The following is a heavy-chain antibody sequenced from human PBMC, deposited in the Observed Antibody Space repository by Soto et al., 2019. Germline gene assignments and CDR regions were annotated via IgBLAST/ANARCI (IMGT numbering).Heavy chain of an antibody. CDR3: ARHVYYDVLKKNY. CDR2: IYPGNSDT. J-gene: IGHJ4*02. Sequence: ELQLVQSGAEVKKPGESLKISCKGSGYNFANYWIGWVRQMPGKGLEWMGIIYPGNSDTRYSPSFQGQVNISAATSISPAYLEWSSLKASDTAIYYCARHVYYDVLKKNYWGQGTLVTVSS. CDR1: GYNFANYW. D-gene: IGHD3-9*01. V-gene: IGHV5-51*01.